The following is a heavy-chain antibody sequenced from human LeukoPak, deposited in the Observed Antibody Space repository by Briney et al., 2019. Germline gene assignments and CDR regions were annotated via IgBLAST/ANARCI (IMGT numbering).Heavy chain of an antibody. CDR1: GFTFSSYS. CDR3: ARDWGYCSSTSCSGIDH. CDR2: ISSSSSYI. D-gene: IGHD2-2*01. V-gene: IGHV3-21*01. Sequence: GGSLRLSCAASGFTFSSYSMNWVRQAPGKGLEWVSSISSSSSYIYYADSVKGRFTISRDNAKNSLYLQMNSLRAEDTAVYYCARDWGYCSSTSCSGIDHWGQGTLVTVSS. J-gene: IGHJ4*02.